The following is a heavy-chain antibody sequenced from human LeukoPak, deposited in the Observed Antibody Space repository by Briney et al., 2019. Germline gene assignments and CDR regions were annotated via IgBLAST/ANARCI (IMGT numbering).Heavy chain of an antibody. Sequence: SVKVSCKASGGTFSSYAISWVRQAPGQGLEWMGRIIPIFGTANYAQKFQGRVTITTDESTSTAYMELSSLRSEDTAVYYCARATQGVSPGYYFDYWGQGTLVTVSS. D-gene: IGHD2-15*01. J-gene: IGHJ4*02. CDR1: GGTFSSYA. CDR2: IIPIFGTA. V-gene: IGHV1-69*05. CDR3: ARATQGVSPGYYFDY.